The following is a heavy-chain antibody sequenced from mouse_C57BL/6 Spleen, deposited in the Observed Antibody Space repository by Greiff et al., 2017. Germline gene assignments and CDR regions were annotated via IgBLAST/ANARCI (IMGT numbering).Heavy chain of an antibody. CDR3: ARGDYYGTLDY. CDR1: GYAFSSSW. V-gene: IGHV1-82*01. CDR2: IYPGDGDT. J-gene: IGHJ2*01. D-gene: IGHD1-1*01. Sequence: VQLQQSGPELVKPGASVKISCKASGYAFSSSWMNWVKQRPGKGLEWIGRIYPGDGDTNYNGKFKGKATLTADKSSSTAYMQLSSLTSEDSAVYFCARGDYYGTLDYWGQGTTLTVSS.